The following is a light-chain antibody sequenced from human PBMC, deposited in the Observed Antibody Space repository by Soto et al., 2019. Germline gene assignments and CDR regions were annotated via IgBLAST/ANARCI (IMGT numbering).Light chain of an antibody. J-gene: IGKJ3*01. Sequence: DVVMTQTPLSVSVAPVQPGAISCNSIQSLLHITGETFLFWYLQKPGQSPQLLIYEVSTRVSGVPDRFSGSGSGTHFTLTISRLEPEDFAVYWCQLYGSSPLFTFGPGTKVDIK. CDR2: EVS. V-gene: IGKV2-29*01. CDR1: QSLLHITGETF. CDR3: QLYGSSPLFT.